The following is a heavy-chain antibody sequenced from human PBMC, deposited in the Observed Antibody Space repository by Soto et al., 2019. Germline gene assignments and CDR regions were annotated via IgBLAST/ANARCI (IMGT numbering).Heavy chain of an antibody. J-gene: IGHJ1*01. CDR3: AVTVTGSRSPIAN. Sequence: QVQLVQSGAEVKKPGSSVKVSCKASGGTFSSNAISWVRQAPGQGLEWMGGIIPIYASPNYAQNFQGRVTVTADKATSTAYLELSRLTFADSAIYYCAVTVTGSRSPIANWGRGTLVLVSS. D-gene: IGHD3-9*01. V-gene: IGHV1-69*06. CDR1: GGTFSSNA. CDR2: IIPIYASP.